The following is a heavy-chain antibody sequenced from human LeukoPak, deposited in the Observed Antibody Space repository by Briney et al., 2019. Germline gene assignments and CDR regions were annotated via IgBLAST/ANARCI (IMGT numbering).Heavy chain of an antibody. J-gene: IGHJ6*02. CDR2: ISAYNGNT. CDR3: ARDGSIAVAGRYYYYYGMDV. Sequence: GASVTVSCKASGYTFTSYAMNWVRQAPGQGLEWMGWISAYNGNTNYAQKLQGRVTMTTDTSTSTAYMELRSLRSDDTAVYYCARDGSIAVAGRYYYYYGMDVWGQGTTVTVSS. D-gene: IGHD6-19*01. CDR1: GYTFTSYA. V-gene: IGHV1-18*01.